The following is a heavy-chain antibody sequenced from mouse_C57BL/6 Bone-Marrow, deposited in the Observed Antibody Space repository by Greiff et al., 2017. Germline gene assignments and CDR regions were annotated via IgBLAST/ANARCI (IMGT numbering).Heavy chain of an antibody. CDR3: ARRGVEASLYAMDY. J-gene: IGHJ4*01. V-gene: IGHV1-82*01. Sequence: QVQLKEPGPELVKPGASVKISCKASGYAFSSSWMNWVKQRPGKGLEWIGRIYPGDGDTNYNGKFKGKATLTVDKSSSTAYMQLSSLTSEDSAVSFCARRGVEASLYAMDYWGQGTSVTVSS. CDR1: GYAFSSSW. CDR2: IYPGDGDT.